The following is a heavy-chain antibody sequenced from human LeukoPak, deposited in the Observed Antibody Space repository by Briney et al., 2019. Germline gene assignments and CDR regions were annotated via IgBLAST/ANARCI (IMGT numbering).Heavy chain of an antibody. J-gene: IGHJ4*02. V-gene: IGHV3-23*01. CDR3: AKDSAAAGIGVCNY. Sequence: GGSLRLSCAASGFTFSSYAMGWVRQAPGKGLEWVSAISGSGGSTYYADSVKGRFTISRDNSKNTLYLQMNSLRAEDTAVYYCAKDSAAAGIGVCNYWGQGTLVTVSS. D-gene: IGHD6-13*01. CDR2: ISGSGGST. CDR1: GFTFSSYA.